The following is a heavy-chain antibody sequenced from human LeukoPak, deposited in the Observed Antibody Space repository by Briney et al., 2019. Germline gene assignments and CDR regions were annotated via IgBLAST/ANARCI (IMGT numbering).Heavy chain of an antibody. CDR2: MNPNSDNT. V-gene: IGHV1-8*01. J-gene: IGHJ5*02. D-gene: IGHD2-15*01. CDR1: GYTFTSYD. Sequence: ASVKVSCKASGYTFTSYDINWVRQASGQGLEWMGWMNPNSDNTASAQKFQGRVTMTTNTSISTAYMELTGLRSEDTAMYFCARKGLLGSGKPWFDPWGQGTLVTASS. CDR3: ARKGLLGSGKPWFDP.